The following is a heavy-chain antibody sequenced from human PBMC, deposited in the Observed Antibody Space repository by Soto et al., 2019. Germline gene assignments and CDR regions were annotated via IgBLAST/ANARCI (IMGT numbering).Heavy chain of an antibody. CDR3: ARSVAGDLNWFDP. J-gene: IGHJ5*02. CDR2: IYYSGST. V-gene: IGHV4-59*01. Sequence: SGTLXLTFTVSDGSISSYDWSWIRQPPGKGLEWIGYIYYSGSTNYNPSLKSRVTISVDTSKNQFSLKLSSVTAADTAVYYCARSVAGDLNWFDPWGQGTLVTVSS. D-gene: IGHD6-19*01. CDR1: DGSISSYD.